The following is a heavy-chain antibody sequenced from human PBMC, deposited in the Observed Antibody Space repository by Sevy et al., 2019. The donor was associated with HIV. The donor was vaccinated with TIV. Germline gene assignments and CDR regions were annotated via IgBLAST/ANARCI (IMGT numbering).Heavy chain of an antibody. CDR2: IKSKTDGETT. CDR3: TTEPSFD. V-gene: IGHV3-15*01. CDR1: GFTFSYAW. D-gene: IGHD1-7*01. J-gene: IGHJ4*02. Sequence: GGSLRLSCAASGFTFSYAWMSWVRQAPGKGLEWLGRIKSKTDGETTHYAASVKDRFTISRDDSENTLYLQVNSLKTEDTAVYYCTTEPSFDWGQGTLVTVSS.